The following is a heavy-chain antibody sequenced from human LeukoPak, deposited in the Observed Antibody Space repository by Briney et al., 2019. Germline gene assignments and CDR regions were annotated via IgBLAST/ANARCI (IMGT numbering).Heavy chain of an antibody. CDR1: GGSFSSYY. J-gene: IGHJ5*02. CDR3: ARRSARESRNNWFDP. V-gene: IGHV4-34*01. CDR2: INHSGST. Sequence: SETLSLTCAVSGGSFSSYYWSWIRQPPGKGLEWIGEINHSGSTNYNPSLKSRVTISVDTSKNQFSLKLSSVTAADTAVYYCARRSARESRNNWFDPWGQGTLVTVSS.